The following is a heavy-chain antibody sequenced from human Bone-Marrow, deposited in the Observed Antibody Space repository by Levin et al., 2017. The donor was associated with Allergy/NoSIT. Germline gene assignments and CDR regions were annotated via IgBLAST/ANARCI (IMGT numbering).Heavy chain of an antibody. D-gene: IGHD1-26*01. CDR1: GFTVRNY. Sequence: GESLKISCAASGFTVRNYMRWFRQAPGKGLEWVSLIYSGGDTRYADSVKGRFTISRDTAKNTLSLQMNSLRTEDTAVYYCARDGGVTVGGDYWGQGTLVTVSS. CDR3: ARDGGVTVGGDY. J-gene: IGHJ4*02. CDR2: IYSGGDT. V-gene: IGHV3-53*01.